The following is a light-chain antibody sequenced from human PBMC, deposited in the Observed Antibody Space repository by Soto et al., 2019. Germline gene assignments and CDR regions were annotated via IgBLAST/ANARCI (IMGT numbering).Light chain of an antibody. CDR2: WAS. CDR3: QQYYTSPFT. V-gene: IGKV4-1*01. CDR1: QSVLYTSNNKNY. J-gene: IGKJ3*01. Sequence: DIVVTQSPDFLAVSLGERATINCKSSQSVLYTSNNKNYLAWYQQKPGQPPKLLIYWASTRESGVPDRFSGSGSGTDFTLTISSLQAEDVAVYYCQQYYTSPFTFGPGTKVDIK.